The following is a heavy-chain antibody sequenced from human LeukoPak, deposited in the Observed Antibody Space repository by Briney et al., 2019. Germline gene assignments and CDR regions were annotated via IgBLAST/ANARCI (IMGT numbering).Heavy chain of an antibody. Sequence: GGSLRLSCAASGFTFSSYAMSWVRQAPGKGLEWVSGISASGGSTYYADSVKGRFTISRDNSKNTLYLQMNSLRAEDTAVYYCAKVPVRGEFDYWGQGTLVTVSS. CDR2: ISASGGST. V-gene: IGHV3-23*01. CDR1: GFTFSSYA. D-gene: IGHD3-10*01. J-gene: IGHJ4*02. CDR3: AKVPVRGEFDY.